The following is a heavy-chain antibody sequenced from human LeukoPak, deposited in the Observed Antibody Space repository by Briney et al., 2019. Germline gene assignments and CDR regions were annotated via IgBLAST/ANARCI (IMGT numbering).Heavy chain of an antibody. CDR1: GYTFTGYY. J-gene: IGHJ5*02. CDR2: ISPNSGGT. Sequence: VASVKVSCKASGYTFTGYYMHWVRQAPGQGLEWMGWISPNSGGTNYAQKFQGRVTMTRDTSISTAYMELSRLRSDDTAVYYCARGGFGDYYDSSGYYYNWFDPWGQGTLVTVSS. V-gene: IGHV1-2*02. D-gene: IGHD3-22*01. CDR3: ARGGFGDYYDSSGYYYNWFDP.